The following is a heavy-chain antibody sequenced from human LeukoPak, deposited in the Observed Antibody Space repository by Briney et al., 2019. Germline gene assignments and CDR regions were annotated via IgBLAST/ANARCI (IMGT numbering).Heavy chain of an antibody. D-gene: IGHD2-2*02. CDR1: GGSFSGYY. J-gene: IGHJ4*02. V-gene: IGHV4-34*01. Sequence: SETLSLTCAVYGGSFSGYYWSWIRQPPGKGLVWIGEINHSGSTNYNPSLKSRVTISVDTSKNQFSLKLSSVTAADTAVYYCARALGYCSSTSCYIDYWGQGTLVTVSS. CDR3: ARALGYCSSTSCYIDY. CDR2: INHSGST.